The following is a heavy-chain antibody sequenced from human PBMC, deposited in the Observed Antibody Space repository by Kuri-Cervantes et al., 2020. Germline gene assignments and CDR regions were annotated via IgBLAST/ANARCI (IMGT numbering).Heavy chain of an antibody. J-gene: IGHJ3*02. Sequence: SETLSLTCAVSGGSISSSNWWSWVRQPPGKGLEWIGEIYHSGSTNYNPSLKSRVTISVDKSKNQLSLKLSSVTAADTAVYYCARDIVVWDDAFDIWGQGTMVTVSS. V-gene: IGHV4-4*02. CDR3: ARDIVVWDDAFDI. CDR1: GGSISSSNW. CDR2: IYHSGST. D-gene: IGHD2-2*01.